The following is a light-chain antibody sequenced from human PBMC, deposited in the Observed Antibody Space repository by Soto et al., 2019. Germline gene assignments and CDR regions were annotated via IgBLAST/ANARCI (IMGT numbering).Light chain of an antibody. CDR3: CSYVGSYTSYV. V-gene: IGLV2-11*01. Sequence: QSALTQPRSVSGSPGQSVTISCTGTSSDVGTYNFVSWYQQHPGKAPKFMIYDVTKRPSGVPDRFSGCKSGNTASLTISGLQAEDEADYYCCSYVGSYTSYVFGTGTKLTVL. CDR2: DVT. J-gene: IGLJ1*01. CDR1: SSDVGTYNF.